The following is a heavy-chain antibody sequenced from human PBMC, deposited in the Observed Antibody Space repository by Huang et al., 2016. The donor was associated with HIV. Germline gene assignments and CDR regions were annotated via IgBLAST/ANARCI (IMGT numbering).Heavy chain of an antibody. CDR3: ARALGGIRFDS. D-gene: IGHD2-15*01. CDR2: IYNSWTT. Sequence: QVQLQESGPGLVKPSETLSLTCTVSGGSIRSYYWSWIRQPAGTGLEWIGRIYNSWTTNYNPSRKSGVTMSVDMSKNQFSLKLTSVTAGDTAVYYCARALGGIRFDSWGQGILVTVSS. V-gene: IGHV4-4*07. CDR1: GGSIRSYY. J-gene: IGHJ4*02.